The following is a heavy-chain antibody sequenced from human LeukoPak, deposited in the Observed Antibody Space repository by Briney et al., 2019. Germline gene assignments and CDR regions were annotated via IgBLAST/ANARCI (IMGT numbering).Heavy chain of an antibody. D-gene: IGHD2-15*01. CDR2: ISGSGGST. CDR3: AKGGGGSCYSEIDY. J-gene: IGHJ4*02. CDR1: GFTFSSYA. Sequence: GGSLRLSCAASGFTFSSYAMSWVRQAPGKGLEWVSAISGSGGSTYYADSVKGRFTISRDNSKNTLHLQMNSLGAEDTAVYYCAKGGGGSCYSEIDYWGQGTLVTVSS. V-gene: IGHV3-23*01.